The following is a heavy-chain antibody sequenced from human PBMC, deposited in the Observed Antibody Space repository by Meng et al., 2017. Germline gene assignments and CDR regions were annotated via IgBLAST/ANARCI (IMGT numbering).Heavy chain of an antibody. CDR3: TLDTAMVTIDY. J-gene: IGHJ4*02. CDR2: IKSKTDGGTT. V-gene: IGHV3-15*01. CDR1: GFTFSNAW. Sequence: EVQRAELGGGLVKPGGPLRLSCAAAGFTFSNAWMSWVRQAPGKGLEWAGRIKSKTDGGTTDYAAPVKGRFTISRDDSKNTLYLQMNSLKTEDTAVYYCTLDTAMVTIDYWGQGTLVTVSS. D-gene: IGHD5-18*01.